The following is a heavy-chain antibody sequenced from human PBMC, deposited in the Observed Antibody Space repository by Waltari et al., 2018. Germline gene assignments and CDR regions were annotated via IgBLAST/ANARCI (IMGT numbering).Heavy chain of an antibody. CDR2: SHRSGRT. J-gene: IGHJ4*02. CDR1: GDSMSSNNW. D-gene: IGHD2-15*01. CDR3: ARDRGRGLYLDS. Sequence: QLQLQESGPGLVKPSGTLSLTCSVSGDSMSSNNWWRWVRKSPEKGLEWIGQSHRSGRTNYNPSLESRVTISIDTANNQFSLKVTSTTAADTAVYFCARDRGRGLYLDSWGQGTLVTVSP. V-gene: IGHV4-4*02.